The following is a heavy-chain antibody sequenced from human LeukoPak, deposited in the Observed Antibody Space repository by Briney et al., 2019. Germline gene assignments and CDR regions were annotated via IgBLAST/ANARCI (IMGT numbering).Heavy chain of an antibody. CDR3: AKEFDWSGCLDY. D-gene: IGHD3-3*01. Sequence: GRSLRLSCAASGFTFSSYGMHWVRQAPGKGLEWVAVIWYDGSNKYYADSVKGRFTISRDNSKNTLYLQMNSLRAEETAVYYCAKEFDWSGCLDYWGQGTLVTVSS. CDR1: GFTFSSYG. J-gene: IGHJ4*02. V-gene: IGHV3-33*06. CDR2: IWYDGSNK.